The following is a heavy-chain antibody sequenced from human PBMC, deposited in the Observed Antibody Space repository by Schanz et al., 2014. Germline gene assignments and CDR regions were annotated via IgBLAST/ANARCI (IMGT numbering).Heavy chain of an antibody. V-gene: IGHV1-18*01. CDR1: GYTTFTDYY. Sequence: QVQLVQSGAEVKKPGASVKVSCKASGYTTFTDYYIHWVRQAPGQGLEWMGWITAYNGDTNYALKFQGRVTITADRSTSTAYMELSSLRSEDTAVYYCASSGAGYSSSWDFDYWGQGTLVTVSS. D-gene: IGHD6-13*01. CDR3: ASSGAGYSSSWDFDY. CDR2: ITAYNGDT. J-gene: IGHJ4*02.